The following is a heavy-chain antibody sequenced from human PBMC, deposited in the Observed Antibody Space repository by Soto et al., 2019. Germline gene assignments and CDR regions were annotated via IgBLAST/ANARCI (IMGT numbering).Heavy chain of an antibody. CDR3: ATLVRGPRITMVRGVLGYYGMDV. CDR1: GGTFSSYT. Sequence: QVQLVQSGAEVKKPGSSVKVSCKASGGTFSSYTISWVRQAPGQGLEWMGRIIPILGIANYAQKFQGRVTITAEKSTSTSYMELSSLRSEDTAVYYCATLVRGPRITMVRGVLGYYGMDVWGQGTTVTVSS. J-gene: IGHJ6*02. CDR2: IIPILGIA. D-gene: IGHD3-10*01. V-gene: IGHV1-69*02.